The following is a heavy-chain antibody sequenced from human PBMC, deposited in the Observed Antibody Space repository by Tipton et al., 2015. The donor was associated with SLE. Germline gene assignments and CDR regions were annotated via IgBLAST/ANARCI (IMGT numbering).Heavy chain of an antibody. Sequence: QVQLVQSGVEVKKPGASVKVSCKASGYTFTSYGISWVRQAPGQGLEWMGWISAYNGNTKYGKKLQGRVTMTTDTSTSTAYMELRSLRSDDTAVYYCARVGDSYYDYYMDVWGKGTTVTVSS. V-gene: IGHV1-18*01. D-gene: IGHD4-17*01. J-gene: IGHJ6*03. CDR3: ARVGDSYYDYYMDV. CDR1: GYTFTSYG. CDR2: ISAYNGNT.